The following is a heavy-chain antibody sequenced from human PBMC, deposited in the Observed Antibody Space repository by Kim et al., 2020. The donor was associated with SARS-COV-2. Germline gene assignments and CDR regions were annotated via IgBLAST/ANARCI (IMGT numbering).Heavy chain of an antibody. V-gene: IGHV4-31*02. Sequence: LKSRVTISVDTSKNQFSLKLSSVTAADTAVYYCASFGYCGGDCYPGAFDIWGQGTMVTVSS. D-gene: IGHD2-21*02. CDR3: ASFGYCGGDCYPGAFDI. J-gene: IGHJ3*02.